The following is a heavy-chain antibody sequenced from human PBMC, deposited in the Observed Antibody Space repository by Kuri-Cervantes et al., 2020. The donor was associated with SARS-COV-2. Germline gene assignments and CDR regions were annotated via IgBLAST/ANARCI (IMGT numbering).Heavy chain of an antibody. Sequence: SQTLSLTCAVYGGSFSGYYWSWIRQPPGKGLEWIGEINHSGSTNYNPSLKSRATISVDTYKNQFSLKLSSVIAADTAVYYCARQRGGRELRFLEWNISYYFDYWGQGTLVTVSS. CDR3: ARQRGGRELRFLEWNISYYFDY. J-gene: IGHJ4*02. V-gene: IGHV4-34*01. D-gene: IGHD3-3*01. CDR1: GGSFSGYY. CDR2: INHSGST.